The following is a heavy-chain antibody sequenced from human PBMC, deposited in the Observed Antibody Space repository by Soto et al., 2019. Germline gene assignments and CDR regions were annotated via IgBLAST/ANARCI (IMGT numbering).Heavy chain of an antibody. CDR2: IYYSGKT. Sequence: QVQLQESGPGLVKPSQTLSLKCTVSGGSISSGGYDWTWIRQRRGKGLEWIGSIYYSGKTYYSPSLKSRVTISVDTSKNHFSLRLTSVTAADTAVYYCARDPSYGDYSYYGMDVWGQGTTVTVSS. V-gene: IGHV4-31*02. J-gene: IGHJ6*02. CDR1: GGSISSGGYD. CDR3: ARDPSYGDYSYYGMDV. D-gene: IGHD4-17*01.